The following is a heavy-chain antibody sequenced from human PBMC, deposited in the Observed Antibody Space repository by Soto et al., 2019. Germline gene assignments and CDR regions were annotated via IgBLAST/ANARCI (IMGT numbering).Heavy chain of an antibody. CDR1: GFTVGRYD. CDR2: IQSGGAT. V-gene: IGHV3-53*01. J-gene: IGHJ4*02. D-gene: IGHD5-12*01. CDR3: VRVLYDSGVVDF. Sequence: QLVESGGGLFQAGGSTRLSCLVSGFTVGRYDMAWVRQAPGKGLEWASIIQSGGATYYPDSAQGRFTISRDNSKNTMYLQMNSLRVEDTGVYSCVRVLYDSGVVDFWGQGSLITV.